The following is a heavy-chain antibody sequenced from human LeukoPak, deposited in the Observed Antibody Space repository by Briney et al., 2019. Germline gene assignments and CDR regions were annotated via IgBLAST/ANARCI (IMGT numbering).Heavy chain of an antibody. Sequence: ASVKVSCKASGYTFTGYYIHWVRQAPGQGLEWMGRINPSSGGTNYAQKFQGTVTMTRDTSISTAYMELSRLRSDDTAVYYCGRNQEGRDVGGQGTRVTVS. V-gene: IGHV1-2*06. CDR2: INPSSGGT. D-gene: IGHD1-14*01. CDR1: GYTFTGYY. CDR3: GRNQEGRDV. J-gene: IGHJ6*02.